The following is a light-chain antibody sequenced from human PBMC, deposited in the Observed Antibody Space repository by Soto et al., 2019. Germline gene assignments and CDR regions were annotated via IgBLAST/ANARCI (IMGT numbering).Light chain of an antibody. Sequence: EIVLTQSPDTLSLSPGERATLSCRASQSVSSFVAWYQQRPGQPPRLLIYDVSKRATGSPIRFSGSGSGTDFNLTISSLEPEDFAVYYCQQRINWPLTFGGWTKVEIK. J-gene: IGKJ4*01. V-gene: IGKV3-11*01. CDR2: DVS. CDR3: QQRINWPLT. CDR1: QSVSSF.